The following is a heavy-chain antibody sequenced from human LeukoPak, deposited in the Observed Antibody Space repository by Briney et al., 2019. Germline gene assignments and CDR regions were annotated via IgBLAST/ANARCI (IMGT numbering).Heavy chain of an antibody. CDR3: AIRYSATSYYFDY. CDR1: GGTFSSYA. Sequence: ASVKVSCKASGGTFSSYAISWVRQAPGQGLEWMGIINPSGGSTSYAQKFQGRVTMTRDTSTSTVYMELSSLRSEDTAVYYCAIRYSATSYYFDYWGQGTLVTVSS. V-gene: IGHV1-46*01. D-gene: IGHD4-11*01. CDR2: INPSGGST. J-gene: IGHJ4*02.